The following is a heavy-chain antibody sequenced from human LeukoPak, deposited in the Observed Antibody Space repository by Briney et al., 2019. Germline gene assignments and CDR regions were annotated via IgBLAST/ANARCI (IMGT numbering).Heavy chain of an antibody. CDR2: IYTSGST. V-gene: IGHV4-4*07. Sequence: GSLRLSYAASGFTFDDYAMHWVRQAPGKGLEWIGRIYTSGSTNYNPSLKSRVTISIDTSKNQFSLKLSSVTAADTAVYYCAGIDGYKGYWGQGTLVTVSS. J-gene: IGHJ4*02. D-gene: IGHD5-24*01. CDR3: AGIDGYKGY. CDR1: GFTFDDYA.